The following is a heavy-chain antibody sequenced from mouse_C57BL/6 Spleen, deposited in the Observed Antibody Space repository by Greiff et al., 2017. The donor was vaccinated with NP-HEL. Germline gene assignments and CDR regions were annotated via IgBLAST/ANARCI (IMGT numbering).Heavy chain of an antibody. Sequence: QVHVKQSGAELASPGASVTLSCKASGYTFTDHIMNWVKKRPGQGLEWIGRIYPVSGETNYNQKFMGKATFSVDRSSSTVYMVLNSLTSEDPAVYYCGVQLGQGAWFADWGQGTLVTVSA. CDR2: IYPVSGET. CDR1: GYTFTDHI. D-gene: IGHD4-1*02. V-gene: IGHV1-11*01. CDR3: GVQLGQGAWFAD. J-gene: IGHJ3*01.